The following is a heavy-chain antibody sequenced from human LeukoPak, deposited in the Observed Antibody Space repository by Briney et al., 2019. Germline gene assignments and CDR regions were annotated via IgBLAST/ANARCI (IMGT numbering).Heavy chain of an antibody. J-gene: IGHJ4*02. V-gene: IGHV3-7*01. Sequence: GGSLRLSCAASGFTLSRFWMSWVRQAPGRGLEWVANIKQDGSDKRYVDSVKGRFTVSRDNSKNFLYPEMNSLRAEDTAVFYCAGPASLYLGSEDQGFESWGQGTLVTVSS. CDR2: IKQDGSDK. CDR1: GFTLSRFW. D-gene: IGHD6-25*01. CDR3: AGPASLYLGSEDQGFES.